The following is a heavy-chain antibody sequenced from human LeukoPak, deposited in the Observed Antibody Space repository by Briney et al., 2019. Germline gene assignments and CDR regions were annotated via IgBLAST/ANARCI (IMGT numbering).Heavy chain of an antibody. V-gene: IGHV3-66*01. D-gene: IGHD3-16*01. CDR2: IYSGGNT. Sequence: LGGSLRLSCAASGFTGSSSDMTWVRPAPGKGLEWVSLIYSGGNTYYADSAKDRFTISRDNSKNTLYLQMNSLRAEDTAVYYCAIWGGYGHGIEFWGQGTLVTVS. CDR3: AIWGGYGHGIEF. CDR1: GFTGSSSD. J-gene: IGHJ4*02.